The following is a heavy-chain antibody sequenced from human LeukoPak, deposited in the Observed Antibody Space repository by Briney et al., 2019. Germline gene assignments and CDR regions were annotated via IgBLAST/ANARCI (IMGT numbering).Heavy chain of an antibody. J-gene: IGHJ4*02. Sequence: ASVKVSCKASGYTFTGYYMHWVRQAPGQGLEWMGRINPNSGGTNYAQKFQGRVTMTRDTSISTAYMELSRLRSDDTAVYYCARDLYSGSYFYYFDSWGQGTLVTVSS. D-gene: IGHD1-26*01. CDR1: GYTFTGYY. CDR2: INPNSGGT. CDR3: ARDLYSGSYFYYFDS. V-gene: IGHV1-2*06.